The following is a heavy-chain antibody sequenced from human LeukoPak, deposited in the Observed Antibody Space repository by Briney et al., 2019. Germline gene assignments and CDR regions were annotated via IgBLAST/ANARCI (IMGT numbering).Heavy chain of an antibody. J-gene: IGHJ4*02. Sequence: SETLSLTCTVSGGSISSYYWSWIRQPPGKGLEWVGYIYYSGSTNYNPSLKSRVTISVDTSKNQFSLKLTSVTAADTAMYYCARQTFGALYFDSWGQGALVIVSS. V-gene: IGHV4-59*08. CDR2: IYYSGST. D-gene: IGHD1-26*01. CDR1: GGSISSYY. CDR3: ARQTFGALYFDS.